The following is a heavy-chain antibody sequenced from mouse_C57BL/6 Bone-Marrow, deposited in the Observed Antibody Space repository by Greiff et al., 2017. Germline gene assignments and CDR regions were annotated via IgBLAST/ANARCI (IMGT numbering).Heavy chain of an antibody. D-gene: IGHD1-1*01. V-gene: IGHV1-81*01. CDR1: GYTFTSYG. J-gene: IGHJ4*01. Sequence: LVESGAELARPGASVKLSCKASGYTFTSYGISWVKQRTGQGLEWIGEIYPRSGSTYYNEKFKGKATLTADKSSSTAYMELRSLTSEDSAVYFCANYCYGSSYDAMDYWGQGTSVTVSS. CDR2: IYPRSGST. CDR3: ANYCYGSSYDAMDY.